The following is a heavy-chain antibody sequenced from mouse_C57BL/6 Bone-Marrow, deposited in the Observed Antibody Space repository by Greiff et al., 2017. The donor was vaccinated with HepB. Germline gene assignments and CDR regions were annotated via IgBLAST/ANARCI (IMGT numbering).Heavy chain of an antibody. D-gene: IGHD1-1*01. V-gene: IGHV5-12*01. CDR1: GFTFSDYY. J-gene: IGHJ2*01. CDR2: ISNGGGST. CDR3: ARDYYG. Sequence: EVMLVESGGGLVQPGGSLKLSCAASGFTFSDYYMYWVRQTPEKRLEWVAYISNGGGSTYYPDTVKGRFTISRDNAKNNLYLQMSHLKSEDTAMYYCARDYYGWGQGTTLTVSS.